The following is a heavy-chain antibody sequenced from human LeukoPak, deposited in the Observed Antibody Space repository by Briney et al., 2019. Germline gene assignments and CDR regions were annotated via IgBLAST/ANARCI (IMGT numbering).Heavy chain of an antibody. CDR2: ISGSGGST. D-gene: IGHD3-22*01. Sequence: PGGSLRLSCEASGFTFSSYAMSWVRQAPGKGLEWVSGISGSGGSTYNADSVKGRFTISRDNSKNTLHLQMNSLRAEDTAVYYCKKDLRPPTCITMIVVEGFDYWGQGTLVTVSS. V-gene: IGHV3-23*01. J-gene: IGHJ4*02. CDR3: KKDLRPPTCITMIVVEGFDY. CDR1: GFTFSSYA.